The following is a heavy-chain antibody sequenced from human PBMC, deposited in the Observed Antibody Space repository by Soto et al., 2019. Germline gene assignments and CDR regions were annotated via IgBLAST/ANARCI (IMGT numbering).Heavy chain of an antibody. D-gene: IGHD6-19*01. J-gene: IGHJ4*02. Sequence: EVQLVESGGGLIQPGGSLRLSCAASGFAVSSKYMTWVRQAPGKGLEWVSVIYGGGTTYYADSGKGRFTISRDTSKNTLYLQMSSLSAEDTAVYYCVQTTGWPGFDFWGQGTLVTVSS. CDR1: GFAVSSKY. V-gene: IGHV3-53*01. CDR2: IYGGGTT. CDR3: VQTTGWPGFDF.